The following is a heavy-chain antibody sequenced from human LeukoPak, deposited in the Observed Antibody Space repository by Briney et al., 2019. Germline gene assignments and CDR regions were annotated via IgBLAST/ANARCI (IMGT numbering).Heavy chain of an antibody. Sequence: SETLSTTCTVSGGSISSSSHYWGWIRQPPGKGLEWMGSIYYSGTTYYSPSLKSRVTIPVDMSKNQFSLRLSSVTAADTAAYYCARSYCSSSCYAVGAFDIWGQGTVVTVSS. V-gene: IGHV4-39*01. D-gene: IGHD2-2*01. CDR3: ARSYCSSSCYAVGAFDI. CDR1: GGSISSSSHY. J-gene: IGHJ3*02. CDR2: IYYSGTT.